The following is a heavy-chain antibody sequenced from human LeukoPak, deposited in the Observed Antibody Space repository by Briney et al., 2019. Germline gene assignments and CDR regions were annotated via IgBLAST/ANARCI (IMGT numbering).Heavy chain of an antibody. D-gene: IGHD5-18*01. Sequence: SETLSLTCTVSGGSISSSSYYWGWIRQPPGKGLEWIGYIYYSGSTNYNPSLKSRVTISVDTSKNQFSLKLSSVTAADTAVYYCARRRGTAMGGELDYWGQGTLVTVSS. V-gene: IGHV4-61*05. J-gene: IGHJ4*02. CDR1: GGSISSSSYY. CDR3: ARRRGTAMGGELDY. CDR2: IYYSGST.